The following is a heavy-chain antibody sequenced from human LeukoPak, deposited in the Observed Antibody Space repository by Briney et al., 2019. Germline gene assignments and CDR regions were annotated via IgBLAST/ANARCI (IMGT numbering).Heavy chain of an antibody. Sequence: GEPLKISCKGSGYSFTSYWIGWVRQMPGKGLEWMGIIYPGDSDTRYSPSFQGQVTISADKSISTAYLQWSSLKASDTAMYYCARVGMRAYCGGDCYSNWFDPWRQGTLVTVSS. CDR1: GYSFTSYW. D-gene: IGHD2-21*02. CDR2: IYPGDSDT. V-gene: IGHV5-51*01. J-gene: IGHJ5*02. CDR3: ARVGMRAYCGGDCYSNWFDP.